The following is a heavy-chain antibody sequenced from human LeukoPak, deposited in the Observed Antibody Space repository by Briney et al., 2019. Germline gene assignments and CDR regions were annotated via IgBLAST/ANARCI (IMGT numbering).Heavy chain of an antibody. D-gene: IGHD6-13*01. CDR1: GGSISSGTYY. CDR3: ARLGGGGSNWYYKIWFDP. V-gene: IGHV4-39*01. J-gene: IGHJ5*02. Sequence: PSETLSLTCIVSGGSISSGTYYWGWIRQPPGKGLEWIGSIYYSGSTYYNPSLKSRVTISVDTSKNQFSLKLSSVTAADTAVYYCARLGGGGSNWYYKIWFDPWGQGTLVTVSS. CDR2: IYYSGST.